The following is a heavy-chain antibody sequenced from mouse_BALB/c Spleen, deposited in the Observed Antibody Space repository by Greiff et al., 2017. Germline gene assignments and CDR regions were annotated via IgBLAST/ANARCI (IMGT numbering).Heavy chain of an antibody. CDR3: ARGTTATPFYAMDY. J-gene: IGHJ4*01. D-gene: IGHD1-2*01. CDR1: GFTFSDYY. V-gene: IGHV5-4*02. Sequence: EVKVEESGGGLVKPGGSLKLSCAASGFTFSDYYMYWVRQTPEKRLEWVATISDGGSYTYYPDSVKGRFTISRDNAKNNLYLQMSSLKSEDTAMYYCARGTTATPFYAMDYWGQGTSVTVSS. CDR2: ISDGGSYT.